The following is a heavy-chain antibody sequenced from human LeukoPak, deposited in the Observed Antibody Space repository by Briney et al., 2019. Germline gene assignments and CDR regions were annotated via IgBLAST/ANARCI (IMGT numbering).Heavy chain of an antibody. CDR1: GFIVSSNY. CDR2: IYSGGST. J-gene: IGHJ4*02. Sequence: GGSLRLSCAASGFIVSSNYMSWVRQAPGKGLEWVSVIYSGGSTYYADSVKGRFTISRDNSKNTLYPQMNSLRAEDTAVYYCARGSLASPTLVGTRGFGYWGQGTLVTVSS. CDR3: ARGSLASPTLVGTRGFGY. V-gene: IGHV3-53*01. D-gene: IGHD1-26*01.